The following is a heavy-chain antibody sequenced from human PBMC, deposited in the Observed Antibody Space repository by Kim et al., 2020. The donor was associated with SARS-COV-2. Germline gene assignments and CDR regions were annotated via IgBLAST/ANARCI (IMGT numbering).Heavy chain of an antibody. CDR1: SYFISSGYY. J-gene: IGHJ4*02. Sequence: SETLSLTCTVSSYFISSGYYWGWVRQPPGEGLEWIGTKHYAESPSYNPSLKRRVTVSVDTSKNQFSPTLASVTAADSAVYYCARAYNARHFDYWGQ. CDR3: ARAYNARHFDY. CDR2: KHYAESP. D-gene: IGHD3-10*01. V-gene: IGHV4-38-2*02.